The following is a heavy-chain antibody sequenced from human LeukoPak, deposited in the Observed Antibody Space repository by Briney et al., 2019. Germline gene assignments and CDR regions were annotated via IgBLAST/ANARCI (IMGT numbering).Heavy chain of an antibody. CDR1: GFTFSSYS. V-gene: IGHV3-21*01. CDR2: ISSSSSYI. J-gene: IGHJ4*02. CDR3: ARDPHMTAIVDY. Sequence: KAGGSLRLSCAASGFTFSSYSMDWVRQAPGKGLEWVSSISSSSSYIYYADSVKGRFTISRDNAKNSLYLQMNSLRAEDTAVYYCARDPHMTAIVDYWGQGTLVTVSS. D-gene: IGHD2-21*02.